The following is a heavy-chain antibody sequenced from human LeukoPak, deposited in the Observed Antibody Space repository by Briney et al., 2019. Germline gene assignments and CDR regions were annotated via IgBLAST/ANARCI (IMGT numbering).Heavy chain of an antibody. D-gene: IGHD5-24*01. V-gene: IGHV3-7*01. CDR2: INEDGGAK. CDR3: TRSRRDGNDY. Sequence: GGSLRLSCAASGFTFGSSWMSWVRQAPGKGLEWVANINEDGGAKYYVDSVKGRFTISRDNAKRSLDLQVNSLRAEDTAVYYCTRSRRDGNDYWGQGTLVTVSS. CDR1: GFTFGSSW. J-gene: IGHJ4*02.